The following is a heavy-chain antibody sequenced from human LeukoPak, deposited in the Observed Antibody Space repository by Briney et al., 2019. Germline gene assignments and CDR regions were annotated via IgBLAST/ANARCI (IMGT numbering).Heavy chain of an antibody. V-gene: IGHV1-2*06. CDR1: GYTFTGYY. CDR2: INPNSGGT. D-gene: IGHD3-3*01. Sequence: ASVKVSCKASGYTFTGYYMHWVRQAPGQGLEWMGRINPNSGGTNYAQKFQGRVTMTRDTSISTAYMELRSLRSDDTAVYYCARDDPGSVYDFWSGYYTFDYWGQGTLVTVSS. CDR3: ARDDPGSVYDFWSGYYTFDY. J-gene: IGHJ4*02.